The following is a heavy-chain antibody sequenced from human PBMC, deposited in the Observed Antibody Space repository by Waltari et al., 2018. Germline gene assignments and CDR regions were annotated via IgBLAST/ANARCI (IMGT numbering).Heavy chain of an antibody. Sequence: EVQVVESGGVLVQPGRSLSLSCAASGFTFDDYSLHWVRQAPGKGLEWVSGISWNSGSIGYADSVKGRFTISRDNAKNSLYLQMNSLRAEDMALYYCAKGHISNDFWSGSLDFWGQGTLVTVSS. J-gene: IGHJ4*02. D-gene: IGHD3-3*01. CDR2: ISWNSGSI. CDR1: GFTFDDYS. CDR3: AKGHISNDFWSGSLDF. V-gene: IGHV3-9*03.